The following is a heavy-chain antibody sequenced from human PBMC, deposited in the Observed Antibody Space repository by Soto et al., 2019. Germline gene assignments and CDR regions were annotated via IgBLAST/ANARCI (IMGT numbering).Heavy chain of an antibody. J-gene: IGHJ4*02. D-gene: IGHD2-15*01. CDR3: AHVLGYCSGGSCYSGPSDY. CDR1: GFSLSTRGMS. CDR2: IYWDDDK. V-gene: IGHV2-5*02. Sequence: QITLKESGPTLVKPTQTLTLTCSFSGFSLSTRGMSVVWIRQPPGKALEWLALIYWDDDKRYSPSLKSRLTITKDTSKNQVDLTMTNMDPVDTATYYCAHVLGYCSGGSCYSGPSDYWGQGTLVTVSS.